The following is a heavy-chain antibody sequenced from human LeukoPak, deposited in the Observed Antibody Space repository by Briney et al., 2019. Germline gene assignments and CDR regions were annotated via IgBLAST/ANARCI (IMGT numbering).Heavy chain of an antibody. CDR2: INPNSGGT. Sequence: ASVKVSCKASGYTFTGYYMHWVRQAPGQGLEWMGWINPNSGGTNYAQKFQGRVTMTRDTSISTAYMELSRLRSDDTAVYYCARVIDPDYDFWSGYFYWGQGTLVTVSS. CDR1: GYTFTGYY. V-gene: IGHV1-2*02. D-gene: IGHD3-3*01. CDR3: ARVIDPDYDFWSGYFY. J-gene: IGHJ4*02.